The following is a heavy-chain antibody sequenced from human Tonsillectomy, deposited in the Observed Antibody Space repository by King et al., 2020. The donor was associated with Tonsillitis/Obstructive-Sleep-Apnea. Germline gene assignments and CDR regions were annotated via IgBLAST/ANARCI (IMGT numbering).Heavy chain of an antibody. V-gene: IGHV3-7*04. J-gene: IGHJ4*02. D-gene: IGHD1-26*01. CDR1: GFTFSSYW. CDR3: ARARGSYSLDY. Sequence: VQLVESGGGLVQPGGSLRLSCAASGFTFSSYWMSWVRQAPGKGLEGVANIKQDGREKYYVDSVKGRFTISRDNAKNSLNLQMNSLRAEDTAVYYCARARGSYSLDYWGQGTLVTVSS. CDR2: IKQDGREK.